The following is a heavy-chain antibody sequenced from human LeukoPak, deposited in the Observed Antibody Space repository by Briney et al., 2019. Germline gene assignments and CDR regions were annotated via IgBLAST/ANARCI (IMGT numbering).Heavy chain of an antibody. J-gene: IGHJ4*02. CDR1: GGSISGISYY. Sequence: SETLSLTCSVSGGSISGISYYWGWIRQPPEKGLEWIGNIYYSGSTYNNPSLESRVIISVDTSKNQFSLKLTSVIAADTAVYYCARQGVVGATGFDYWGQGTLVTVSS. V-gene: IGHV4-39*01. CDR3: ARQGVVGATGFDY. D-gene: IGHD1-26*01. CDR2: IYYSGST.